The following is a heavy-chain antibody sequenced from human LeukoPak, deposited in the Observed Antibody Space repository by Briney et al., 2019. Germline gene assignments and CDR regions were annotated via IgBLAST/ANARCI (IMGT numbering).Heavy chain of an antibody. Sequence: GGSLRLSCAASGFTFSSYAMNWVRQAPGKGLEWVSAISGSGGSTYYADSVKGRFTISRDNSKNALYLQMNSLRAEDTAVYYCAKDSNWGSDYYFDYWGQGTLVTVSS. J-gene: IGHJ4*02. CDR1: GFTFSSYA. V-gene: IGHV3-23*01. CDR3: AKDSNWGSDYYFDY. D-gene: IGHD7-27*01. CDR2: ISGSGGST.